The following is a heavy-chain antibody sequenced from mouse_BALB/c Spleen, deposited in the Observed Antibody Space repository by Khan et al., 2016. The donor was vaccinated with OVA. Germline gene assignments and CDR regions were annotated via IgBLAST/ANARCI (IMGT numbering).Heavy chain of an antibody. CDR1: GFSLSRYN. CDR3: ARTYYRDDGYDAVDY. J-gene: IGHJ4*01. D-gene: IGHD2-14*01. Sequence: QVQLKESGPGLVAPSQSLSITCTVSGFSLSRYNIHWVRQPPGKGLEWLGMIWGGGITDYNSVLKSRLSISKDNSKSQVFLKMNSLQTDDTARYYCARTYYRDDGYDAVDYWGQGTSVTGSS. CDR2: IWGGGIT. V-gene: IGHV2-6-4*01.